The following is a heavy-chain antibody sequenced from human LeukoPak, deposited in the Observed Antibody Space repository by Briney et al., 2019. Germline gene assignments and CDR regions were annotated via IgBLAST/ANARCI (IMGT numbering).Heavy chain of an antibody. J-gene: IGHJ5*02. CDR1: GGSISSYY. V-gene: IGHV4-59*01. CDR2: IYYSGST. Sequence: SETLSLTCTVSGGSISSYYWSWIRQPPGKGLEWIGYIYYSGSTNYNPSLKSRVTISVDTSKNQFPLKLSSVTAADTAVYYCARSAVVAANNWFDPWGQGSLVTVSS. CDR3: ARSAVVAANNWFDP. D-gene: IGHD2-15*01.